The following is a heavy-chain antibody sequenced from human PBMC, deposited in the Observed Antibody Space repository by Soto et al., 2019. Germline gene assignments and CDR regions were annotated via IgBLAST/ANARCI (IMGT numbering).Heavy chain of an antibody. V-gene: IGHV3-23*03. J-gene: IGHJ4*02. Sequence: GGSLILSCAASGFSFSDYSMNWVRQAPGKGLEWVSFIDLSGTTTYYSDSVKGRFTIFKDKSMNTVYLQMNSLTVEDAAVYYCTKERVPDGIYSFDYWGQGALVTVSS. CDR1: GFSFSDYS. CDR3: TKERVPDGIYSFDY. D-gene: IGHD2-15*01. CDR2: IDLSGTTT.